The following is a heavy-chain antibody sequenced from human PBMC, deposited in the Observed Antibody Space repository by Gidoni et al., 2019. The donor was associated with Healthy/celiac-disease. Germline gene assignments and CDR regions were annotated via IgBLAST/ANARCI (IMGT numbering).Heavy chain of an antibody. CDR2: ISYDGSNK. CDR3: AKALGGYYGSGSYPPSSEYYYGMDA. CDR1: GFTFSSYG. V-gene: IGHV3-30*18. D-gene: IGHD3-10*01. J-gene: IGHJ6*02. Sequence: QVQLVESGGGVVQPGRSLRLSCAASGFTFSSYGMHWVRQAPGKGLEWVAVISYDGSNKYYADSVKGRFTISRDNSKNTLYLQMNSLRAEDTAVYYCAKALGGYYGSGSYPPSSEYYYGMDAWGQGTTVTVSS.